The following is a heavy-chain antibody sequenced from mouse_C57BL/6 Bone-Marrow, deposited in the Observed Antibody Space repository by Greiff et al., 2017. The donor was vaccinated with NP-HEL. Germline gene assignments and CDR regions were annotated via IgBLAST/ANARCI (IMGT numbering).Heavy chain of an antibody. J-gene: IGHJ3*01. CDR3: VREGLPPFAY. CDR2: IRSKSNNYAT. V-gene: IGHV10-1*01. D-gene: IGHD2-4*01. Sequence: EVKLEESGGGLVQPKGSLKLSCAASGFSFNTYAMNWVRQAPGKGLEWVARIRSKSNNYATYYADSVKDRFTISRDDSESMLYLQMNNLKTEDTAMYYCVREGLPPFAYWGQGTLVTVSA. CDR1: GFSFNTYA.